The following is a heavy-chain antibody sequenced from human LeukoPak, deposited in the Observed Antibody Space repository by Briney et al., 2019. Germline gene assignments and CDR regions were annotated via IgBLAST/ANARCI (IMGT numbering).Heavy chain of an antibody. CDR2: IYTSGST. CDR3: ATQLGFSYFDAFDI. J-gene: IGHJ3*02. CDR1: GGSISSYY. V-gene: IGHV4-4*07. D-gene: IGHD1-1*01. Sequence: SETLSLTCTVSGGSISSYYWSWIRQPAGKGLEWIGRIYTSGSTNYNPSLKSRVTISVDTSKNQFSLKLSSVTAADTAVYYCATQLGFSYFDAFDIWGQGTMVTVSS.